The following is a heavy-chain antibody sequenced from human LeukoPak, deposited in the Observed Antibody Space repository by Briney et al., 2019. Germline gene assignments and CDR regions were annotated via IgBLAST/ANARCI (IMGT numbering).Heavy chain of an antibody. V-gene: IGHV4-39*01. CDR1: GGSISRSSYC. J-gene: IGHJ4*02. CDR3: ARLGGYSYGNFDY. Sequence: PSETLSLTCTVSGGSISRSSYCWGWIRQPPGKGLEWIGSIYYSGSSFYNPSLKSRVTTSVDTSKNQFSLKLSSMTAADTAVYYCARLGGYSYGNFDYWGQGTLVTVSS. D-gene: IGHD5-18*01. CDR2: IYYSGSS.